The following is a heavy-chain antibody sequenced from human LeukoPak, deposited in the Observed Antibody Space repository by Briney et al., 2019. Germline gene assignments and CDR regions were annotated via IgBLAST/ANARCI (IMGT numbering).Heavy chain of an antibody. J-gene: IGHJ6*03. V-gene: IGHV4-34*01. CDR1: GGSFSGYY. Sequence: PSETLSLTCAVYGGSFSGYYWGWIRQPPGKGLEWIGEINHSGSTNYNPSLKSRVTISVDTSKNQFSLKLSSVTAADTAVYYCARHKPSSWYRNQGYYYYYMDVWGKGTTVTVSS. D-gene: IGHD6-13*01. CDR3: ARHKPSSWYRNQGYYYYYMDV. CDR2: INHSGST.